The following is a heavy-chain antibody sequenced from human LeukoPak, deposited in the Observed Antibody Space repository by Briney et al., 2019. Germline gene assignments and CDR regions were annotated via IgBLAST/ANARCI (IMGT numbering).Heavy chain of an antibody. V-gene: IGHV1-2*02. CDR2: INPNSGGT. CDR1: RYTFTGYY. CDR3: ARGGIAAVGTFAFDI. D-gene: IGHD6-13*01. J-gene: IGHJ3*02. Sequence: ASVKVSCKAPRYTFTGYYMHWVRQAPGQGLEWMGWINPNSGGTSYAQKFQGGVTMTRDTPISTAYMELSSLRSDDTAVYYCARGGIAAVGTFAFDIWGQGTMVTVSS.